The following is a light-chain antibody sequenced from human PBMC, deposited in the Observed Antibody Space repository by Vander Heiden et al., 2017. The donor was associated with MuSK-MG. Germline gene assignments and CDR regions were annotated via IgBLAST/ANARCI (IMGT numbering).Light chain of an antibody. CDR1: SSNIGSNT. V-gene: IGLV1-44*01. CDR3: AAWDDSLNGRV. CDR2: SNN. Sequence: GQRVTISCSGSSSNIGSNTVNWYQQLPGTAPKLLIYSNNQRPSGVPDRFSGSKSGISASLAISGLQSEDEADYYCAAWDDSLNGRVFGGGTKLTVL. J-gene: IGLJ3*02.